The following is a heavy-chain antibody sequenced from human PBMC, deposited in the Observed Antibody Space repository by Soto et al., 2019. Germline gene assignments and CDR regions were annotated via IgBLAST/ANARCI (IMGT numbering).Heavy chain of an antibody. CDR2: INAGNGNT. Sequence: ASVKVSCKASGYTFTSYAMHWVRLAPGQRLEWMGWINAGNGNTKYSQKFQGRVTITADESTSTAYMELSSLRSEDTAVYYCARESRYCSGGSCYFLPGIDYWGQGTLVTVSS. CDR3: ARESRYCSGGSCYFLPGIDY. J-gene: IGHJ4*02. CDR1: GYTFTSYA. D-gene: IGHD2-15*01. V-gene: IGHV1-3*01.